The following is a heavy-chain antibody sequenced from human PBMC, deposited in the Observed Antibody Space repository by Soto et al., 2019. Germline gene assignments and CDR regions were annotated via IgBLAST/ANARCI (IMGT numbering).Heavy chain of an antibody. D-gene: IGHD4-17*01. Sequence: QVHLVQSGAEVKKPGASVTFPCKASGYTFSNYYMHWVRQAPGQGLEWVGIINPSGGGTTYAQNFQGRVTMTRDTSTSTIYMELNSLGSEDTAVYYCARGPMLADFGDRGYYGMDVWGHGTTVTVS. CDR1: GYTFSNYY. CDR2: INPSGGGT. J-gene: IGHJ6*02. CDR3: ARGPMLADFGDRGYYGMDV. V-gene: IGHV1-46*01.